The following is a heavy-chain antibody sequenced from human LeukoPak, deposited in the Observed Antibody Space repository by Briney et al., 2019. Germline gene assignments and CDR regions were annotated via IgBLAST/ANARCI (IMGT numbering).Heavy chain of an antibody. CDR1: GFTFSSYW. CDR3: ASTYDFWSDLEY. D-gene: IGHD3-3*01. J-gene: IGHJ4*02. Sequence: PGGSLRLSCAASGFTFSSYWMSWVRQAPGKGLEWVANIKQDGSEKYYVDSVKGRFTISRYNAKNSLYLQMNSLRAEDTAVYYCASTYDFWSDLEYWGQGTLVTVSS. V-gene: IGHV3-7*01. CDR2: IKQDGSEK.